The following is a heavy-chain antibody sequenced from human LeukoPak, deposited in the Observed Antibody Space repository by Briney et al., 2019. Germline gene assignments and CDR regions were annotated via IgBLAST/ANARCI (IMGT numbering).Heavy chain of an antibody. CDR3: ARHIGGGIEDMDV. D-gene: IGHD3-16*02. J-gene: IGHJ6*03. CDR1: GYTFTSYY. Sequence: ASVKVSCKASGYTFTSYYMHWVRQAPGQGLEWMGIINPSGGSTSYAQKFQGRVTMTRDMSTSTVYMELSSLRSEDTAVYYCARHIGGGIEDMDVWGRGTKVTVSS. V-gene: IGHV1-46*01. CDR2: INPSGGST.